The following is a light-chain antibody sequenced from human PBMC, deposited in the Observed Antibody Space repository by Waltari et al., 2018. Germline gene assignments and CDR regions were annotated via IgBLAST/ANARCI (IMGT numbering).Light chain of an antibody. V-gene: IGLV3-21*04. Sequence: SYVLTQPPSGSVAPGGTARITCGGDNIGSYRVQWYQPKQRRAPVLVIFYDSDRPSGIPARFSGSNSGNTATLTITSVEAGDEARYYCQVWHPDIDPGVFGTGTEVTVL. CDR3: QVWHPDIDPGV. J-gene: IGLJ1*01. CDR1: NIGSYR. CDR2: YDS.